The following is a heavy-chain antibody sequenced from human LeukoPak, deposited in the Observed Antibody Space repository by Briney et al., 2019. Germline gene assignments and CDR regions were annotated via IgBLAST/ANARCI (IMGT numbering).Heavy chain of an antibody. CDR1: GFPFSSYA. J-gene: IGHJ4*02. Sequence: GGSLRLSCAASGFPFSSYAMSWVRQAPGKGLEWVSGITGSGTSIYYADSVKGRFTISRDNSKNTLYLQMNSLRAEDTAIYYCVKSTLGDYWGQGTLVTVSS. CDR3: VKSTLGDY. CDR2: ITGSGTSI. V-gene: IGHV3-23*01.